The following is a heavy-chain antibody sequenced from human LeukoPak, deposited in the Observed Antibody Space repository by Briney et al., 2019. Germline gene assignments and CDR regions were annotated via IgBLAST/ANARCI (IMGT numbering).Heavy chain of an antibody. CDR3: ASGSTYYYDSSGSLPY. Sequence: GGSLRLSCAASGFTFSSYSMNWVRQAPGKGLEWVSSISSSSSYIYYADSVKGRFTISRDNAKNSLYLQMNSLRAEDTAVYYCASGSTYYYDSSGSLPYWGQGTLVTVSS. V-gene: IGHV3-21*01. CDR2: ISSSSSYI. CDR1: GFTFSSYS. D-gene: IGHD3-22*01. J-gene: IGHJ4*02.